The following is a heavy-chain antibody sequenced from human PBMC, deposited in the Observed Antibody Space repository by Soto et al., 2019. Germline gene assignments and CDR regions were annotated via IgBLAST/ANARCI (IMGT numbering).Heavy chain of an antibody. CDR3: ARGPHLGYCSSTSCYTPYYSGMDV. J-gene: IGHJ6*02. Sequence: PSETLSLACTVSGGSICSGGDYWSWIRQHPGKGLEWIGYIYYSGSTYYNPSLKSRVTISVDTSKNQFSLKLSSVTAADTAVYYCARGPHLGYCSSTSCYTPYYSGMDVWGQGTTGTVSS. V-gene: IGHV4-31*03. CDR2: IYYSGST. CDR1: GGSICSGGDY. D-gene: IGHD2-2*02.